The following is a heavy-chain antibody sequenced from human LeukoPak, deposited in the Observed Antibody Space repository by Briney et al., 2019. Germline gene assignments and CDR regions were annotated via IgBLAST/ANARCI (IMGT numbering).Heavy chain of an antibody. D-gene: IGHD5-18*01. CDR1: GFTFSSYW. Sequence: GGSLRLSCVASGFTFSSYWLHWVRQAPGKGLVWVSRIKGDERSTNYADSVKGRFTISRDNAKNTVYLEMNSLRAEDTAVYYCVRGQLWSYYHDYWGQGTLVTVSS. V-gene: IGHV3-74*01. CDR2: IKGDERST. CDR3: VRGQLWSYYHDY. J-gene: IGHJ4*02.